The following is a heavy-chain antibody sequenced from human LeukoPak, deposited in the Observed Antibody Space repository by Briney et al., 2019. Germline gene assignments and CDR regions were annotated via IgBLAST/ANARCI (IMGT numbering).Heavy chain of an antibody. V-gene: IGHV3-11*01. CDR2: ISSSGSTI. Sequence: GGSLRLSCAASGFTFSDYYMSWIRQAPGKGLEWVSYISSSGSTIYYADSVKGRFTISRDNAKNSLYLQMNSLRAEDTAVYYCAKAPLGRCTGAICYFFDYWGQGALVTVSS. J-gene: IGHJ4*02. CDR3: AKAPLGRCTGAICYFFDY. CDR1: GFTFSDYY. D-gene: IGHD2-8*02.